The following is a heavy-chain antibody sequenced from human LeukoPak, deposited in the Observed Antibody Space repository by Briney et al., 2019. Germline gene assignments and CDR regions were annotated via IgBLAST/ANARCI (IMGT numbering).Heavy chain of an antibody. D-gene: IGHD3-3*01. CDR3: ARWDLWSGYPRGLDP. V-gene: IGHV4-30-2*01. J-gene: IGHJ5*02. CDR1: GGSISSGGYS. CDR2: IYHSGST. Sequence: SETLSLTCAVSGGSISSGGYSWSWIRQPPGKGLEWIGYIYHSGSTYYNPSLKSRVTISVDRSKNQFSLKLSSVTPADTAVYYCARWDLWSGYPRGLDPWGQGTLVTVSS.